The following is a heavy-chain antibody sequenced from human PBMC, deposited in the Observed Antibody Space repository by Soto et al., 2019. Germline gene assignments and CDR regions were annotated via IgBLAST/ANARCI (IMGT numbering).Heavy chain of an antibody. J-gene: IGHJ6*02. V-gene: IGHV1-69*06. Sequence: SVKVSCKASGGTFSSYAISWVRQAPGQGLEWMGGIIPIFGTANYAQKFQGRVTITADKSTSTAYMELSSLRSEDTAVYYCARGRTGTSSVYYYGMDVWGQGTTVTVSS. CDR1: GGTFSSYA. D-gene: IGHD4-17*01. CDR2: IIPIFGTA. CDR3: ARGRTGTSSVYYYGMDV.